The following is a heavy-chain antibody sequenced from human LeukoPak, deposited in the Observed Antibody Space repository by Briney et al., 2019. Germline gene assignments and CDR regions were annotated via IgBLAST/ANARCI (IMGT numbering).Heavy chain of an antibody. CDR3: ARHNEYYDFWSGYPHP. CDR1: GGSISSYY. CDR2: IYYSGST. V-gene: IGHV4-59*08. Sequence: PSETLSLTCTVSGGSISSYYWSWIRQPPGKGLEWIGYIYYSGSTNYNPSLKSRVTISVDTSKNQSSLKLSSVTAADTAVYYCARHNEYYDFWSGYPHPWGQGTLVTVSS. D-gene: IGHD3-3*01. J-gene: IGHJ5*02.